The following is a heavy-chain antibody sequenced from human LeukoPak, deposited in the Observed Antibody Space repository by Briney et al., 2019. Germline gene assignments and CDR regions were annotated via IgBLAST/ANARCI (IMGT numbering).Heavy chain of an antibody. CDR1: GFTFSSYA. D-gene: IGHD3-3*01. CDR2: ISGSGGST. CDR3: AKGRYDFWSGYYPEYYFDY. J-gene: IGHJ4*02. Sequence: GGSLRLSSAASGFTFSSYAMSWVRQAPGKGLEWVSAISGSGGSTYYADSVKGRFTISRDNSKNTLYLQMNSLRAEDTAVYYCAKGRYDFWSGYYPEYYFDYWGQGTLVTVSS. V-gene: IGHV3-23*01.